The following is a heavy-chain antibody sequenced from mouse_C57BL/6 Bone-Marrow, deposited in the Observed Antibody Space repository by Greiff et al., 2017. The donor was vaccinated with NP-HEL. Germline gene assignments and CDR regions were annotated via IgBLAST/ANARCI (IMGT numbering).Heavy chain of an antibody. CDR1: GFTFSDYG. CDR3: ARDTTVVANDY. J-gene: IGHJ2*01. V-gene: IGHV5-17*01. D-gene: IGHD1-1*01. CDR2: ISSGSSTI. Sequence: EVMLVESGGGLVKPGGSLKLSCAASGFTFSDYGMHWVRQAPEKGLEWVAYISSGSSTIYYADTVKGRFTISRDNAKNTLLLQMTSLRSEDTAMYYCARDTTVVANDYWGQGTTLTVSS.